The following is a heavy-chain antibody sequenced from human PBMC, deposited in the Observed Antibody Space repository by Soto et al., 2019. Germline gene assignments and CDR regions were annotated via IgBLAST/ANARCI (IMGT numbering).Heavy chain of an antibody. CDR3: AGGSPIYDFWSGYYTSWFDP. D-gene: IGHD3-3*01. V-gene: IGHV3-74*01. CDR1: GFTFSSYW. CDR2: INSDGSST. Sequence: GGSLRLSCAASGFTFSSYWMHWVRQAPGKGLVWVSRINSDGSSTSYADSVKGRFTISRDNAKNTLYLQMNSLRAEDTAVYYCAGGSPIYDFWSGYYTSWFDPSGQATLVTVSS. J-gene: IGHJ5*02.